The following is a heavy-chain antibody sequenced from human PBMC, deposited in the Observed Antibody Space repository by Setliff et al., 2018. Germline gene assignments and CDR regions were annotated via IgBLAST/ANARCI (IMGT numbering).Heavy chain of an antibody. D-gene: IGHD6-19*01. CDR3: AREQWLDPPGYYYMDV. CDR2: IYHSGST. CDR1: GGSISSSSYY. V-gene: IGHV4-39*07. Sequence: SETLSLTCTVSGGSISSSSYYWGWIRQPPGKGLEWIGSIYHSGSTYYNPSLKSRVTISVDTSKNQFSLKLNSVTAADMAVYYCAREQWLDPPGYYYMDVWAKGTTVTVSS. J-gene: IGHJ6*03.